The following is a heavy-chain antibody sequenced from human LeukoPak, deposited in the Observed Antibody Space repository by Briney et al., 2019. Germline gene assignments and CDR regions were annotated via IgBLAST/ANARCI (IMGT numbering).Heavy chain of an antibody. D-gene: IGHD4-17*01. J-gene: IGHJ4*02. Sequence: SETLSLTRTVSGGSISSGGYYWSWIRQPPGEGLEWIGYIYYSGSTYYHPSLKSRVTISLDTSKNQFSLKLSPVTAADTAVYYCARVTTVTTSFHFDYWGQGTLVTVSS. CDR2: IYYSGST. CDR1: GGSISSGGYY. V-gene: IGHV4-30-4*01. CDR3: ARVTTVTTSFHFDY.